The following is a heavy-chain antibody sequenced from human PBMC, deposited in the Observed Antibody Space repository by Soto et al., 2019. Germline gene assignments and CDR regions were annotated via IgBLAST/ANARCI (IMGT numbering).Heavy chain of an antibody. J-gene: IGHJ5*02. CDR3: PTTTGRPNSNWFDP. CDR2: IIPFLGRT. D-gene: IGHD1-1*01. V-gene: IGHV1-69*02. Sequence: QLHLVQSGAEVRKPGSSVKVSCKASGGTLSSYSVTWVRQAPGQGLEWMGRIIPFLGRTNYAQNFQGRVTVTADMATITAYLQLSSLRSDDKAISYCPTTTGRPNSNWFDPWGHGTLVIVSS. CDR1: GGTLSSYS.